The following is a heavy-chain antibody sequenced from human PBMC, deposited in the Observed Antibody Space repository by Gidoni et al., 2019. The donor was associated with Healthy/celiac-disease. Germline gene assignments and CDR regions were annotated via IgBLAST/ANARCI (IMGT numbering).Heavy chain of an antibody. CDR1: GYTFPSYA. CDR3: ASIAVAGNRGDYYYYGMDV. V-gene: IGHV1-8*01. D-gene: IGHD6-19*01. CDR2: MNPNSGNT. Sequence: QVQLVQSGAEVKKPGASVKVSCKASGYTFPSYAINWVRQATGQGLEWMGWMNPNSGNTGYAQKFQGRVTMTRNTSISTAYMELSSLRSEDTAVYYCASIAVAGNRGDYYYYGMDVWGQGTTVTVSS. J-gene: IGHJ6*02.